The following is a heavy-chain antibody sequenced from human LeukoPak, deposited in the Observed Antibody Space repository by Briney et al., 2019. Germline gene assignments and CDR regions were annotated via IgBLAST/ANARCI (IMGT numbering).Heavy chain of an antibody. D-gene: IGHD3-10*01. CDR1: GFTFSTFA. V-gene: IGHV3-23*01. J-gene: IGHJ4*02. CDR2: IFPSGGEI. CDR3: AKDDSALWFGELSHYFNW. Sequence: GGSLRLSCAASGFTFSTFAMIWVRQPPGKGLEWVSSIFPSGGEIHYADSVRGRFTISRDNSKSTLSLQMNSLRADDTAVYYCAKDDSALWFGELSHYFNWWGQGTLVTVSS.